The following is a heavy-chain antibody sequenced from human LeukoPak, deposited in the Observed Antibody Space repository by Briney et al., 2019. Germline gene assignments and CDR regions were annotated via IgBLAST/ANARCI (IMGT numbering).Heavy chain of an antibody. V-gene: IGHV3-13*01. Sequence: GGSLRLSCAPSGFTFIDYDMHWARHVIGKGLEWVSAIGIRGDTHYSGSVKGRFTISRENAESSLYLQMNSLRAEDTAVYYCARGGIQVSGIDEFDYWGQGTLVTVSS. J-gene: IGHJ4*02. D-gene: IGHD6-19*01. CDR2: IGIRGDT. CDR1: GFTFIDYD. CDR3: ARGGIQVSGIDEFDY.